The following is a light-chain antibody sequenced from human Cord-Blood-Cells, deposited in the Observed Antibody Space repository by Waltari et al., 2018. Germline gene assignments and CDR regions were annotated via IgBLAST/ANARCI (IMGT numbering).Light chain of an antibody. J-gene: IGKJ4*01. CDR2: GAS. CDR1: QSVSSN. CDR3: QQYNNWPPLT. Sequence: EIVMTQSPATLSVSPGERATLSCRASQSVSSNLAWYQQKPGQAPRLLIYGASTRATGIPARFSGSGSGTEFTLTISRLHSEDFAVYYCQQYNNWPPLTLGGGTKVEIK. V-gene: IGKV3-15*01.